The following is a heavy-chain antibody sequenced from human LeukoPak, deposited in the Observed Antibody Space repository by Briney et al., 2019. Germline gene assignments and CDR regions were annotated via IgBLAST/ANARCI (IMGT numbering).Heavy chain of an antibody. CDR1: GFTFSSHD. D-gene: IGHD3-22*01. CDR2: INSDGITT. V-gene: IGHV3-74*01. J-gene: IGHJ4*02. CDR3: ARSASDYYDSSGYYREIDY. Sequence: GGSLRLSCETSGFTFSSHDMNWVRQAPGKGLVWVSRINSDGITTNYADSVKGRFTISRDNAENTLYLQMNSLRAEDTAVYYCARSASDYYDSSGYYREIDYWGQGTLVTVSS.